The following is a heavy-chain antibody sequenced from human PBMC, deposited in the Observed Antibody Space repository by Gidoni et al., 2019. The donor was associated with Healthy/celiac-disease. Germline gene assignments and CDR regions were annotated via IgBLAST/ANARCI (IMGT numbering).Heavy chain of an antibody. CDR1: GYTFTGYY. D-gene: IGHD1-26*01. CDR3: ARDMGGDPPEPSGSYARTRGFDY. V-gene: IGHV1-2*04. CDR2: INPNSGGT. Sequence: QVQLVQSGAEVKKPGASVQVSCKASGYTFTGYYMHWVRQAPGQGLEWMGWINPNSGGTNYAQKLQGWVTMTRDTSISTAYMELSRLRSDDTAVYYCARDMGGDPPEPSGSYARTRGFDYWGQGTLVTVSS. J-gene: IGHJ4*02.